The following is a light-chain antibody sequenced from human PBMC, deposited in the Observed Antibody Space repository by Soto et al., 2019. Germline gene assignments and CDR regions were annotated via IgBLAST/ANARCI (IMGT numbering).Light chain of an antibody. J-gene: IGKJ4*01. CDR3: QQYDDWLRVT. Sequence: EIVMTQSPATLSVSPGERATLSCRASQSVNIYLAWYQQKPGQAPRLLIFGASYRATGIPARFSGSGSGTEFNLTISSLQSEDFAVYFCQQYDDWLRVTFGGGTKVDIK. V-gene: IGKV3D-15*01. CDR2: GAS. CDR1: QSVNIY.